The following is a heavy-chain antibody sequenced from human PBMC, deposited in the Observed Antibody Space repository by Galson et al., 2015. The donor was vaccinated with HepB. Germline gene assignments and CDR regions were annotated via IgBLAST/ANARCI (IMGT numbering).Heavy chain of an antibody. Sequence: SVKVSCKASGYSFGGYAIHWVRQAPGQGLEWMAWINAGTANTKYSRKFQGRVTITRGTSASTVYMELTSLTSEDTAVYYCARDRCFNGLCYTLIDYWGQGTLVTVSS. V-gene: IGHV1-3*01. J-gene: IGHJ4*02. D-gene: IGHD2-8*01. CDR1: GYSFGGYA. CDR2: INAGTANT. CDR3: ARDRCFNGLCYTLIDY.